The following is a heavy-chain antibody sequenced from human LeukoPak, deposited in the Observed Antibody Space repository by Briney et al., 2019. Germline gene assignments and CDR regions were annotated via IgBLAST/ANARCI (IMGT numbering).Heavy chain of an antibody. V-gene: IGHV4-31*03. CDR2: IYYSGST. J-gene: IGHJ4*02. Sequence: PSETLSLTCTVSGGSISSGGYYWSWIRQHPGKGLEWIGYIYYSGSTYYNPSLKSRVTISVDTSKIQFSLKLSSVTAADTAVYYCAEYSSSSAFDYWGQGTLVTVSS. D-gene: IGHD6-6*01. CDR1: GGSISSGGYY. CDR3: AEYSSSSAFDY.